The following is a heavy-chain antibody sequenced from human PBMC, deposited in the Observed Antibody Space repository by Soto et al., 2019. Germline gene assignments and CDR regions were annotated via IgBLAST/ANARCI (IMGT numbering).Heavy chain of an antibody. V-gene: IGHV4-31*03. CDR2: IYYSGST. Sequence: SETLSLTCTVSGGSISGGDDYWNWIRQNPRKGLEWIGYIYYSGSTYYNPSLKSRATISVDTSKSQVSLKLRSVTAADTAVYYCARDRGRGYSYGSRKDIFDYWGQGTLVTVSS. CDR3: ARDRGRGYSYGSRKDIFDY. J-gene: IGHJ4*02. D-gene: IGHD5-18*01. CDR1: GGSISGGDDY.